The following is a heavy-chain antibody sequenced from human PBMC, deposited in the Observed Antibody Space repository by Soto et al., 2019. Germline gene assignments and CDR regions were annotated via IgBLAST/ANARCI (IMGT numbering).Heavy chain of an antibody. J-gene: IGHJ4*02. CDR2: IIPLFGTA. CDR3: ASKAACGGDCYAFDS. D-gene: IGHD2-21*02. Sequence: QVYLVQSGAEVKKPGSSVKISCKASGGIFSSNTINWVRQAAGQGLEWMGGIIPLFGTANYAEKFQGRGTITADKSTKTEYMELTSLRSADTAVYYCASKAACGGDCYAFDSWGQGNLVTVSS. CDR1: GGIFSSNT. V-gene: IGHV1-69*06.